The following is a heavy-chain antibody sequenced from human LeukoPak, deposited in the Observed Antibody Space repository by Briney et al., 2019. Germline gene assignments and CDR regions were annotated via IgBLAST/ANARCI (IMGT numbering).Heavy chain of an antibody. CDR3: ARVARITMIVVVITDDPFDI. CDR1: GGSISSYY. Sequence: PSETLSLTCTVSGGSISSYYWSWIRQPPGKGLEWIGYIYYSGSTNYNPSLKSRVTISVDTSKNQFSLKLSSVTAADTAVYYCARVARITMIVVVITDDPFDIWGQGTMVTVSS. V-gene: IGHV4-59*12. D-gene: IGHD3-22*01. J-gene: IGHJ3*02. CDR2: IYYSGST.